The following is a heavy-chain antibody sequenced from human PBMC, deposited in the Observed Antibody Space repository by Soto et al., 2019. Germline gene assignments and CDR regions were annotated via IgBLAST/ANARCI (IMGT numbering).Heavy chain of an antibody. V-gene: IGHV5-10-1*01. J-gene: IGHJ3*02. CDR1: GYSFTSYW. D-gene: IGHD3-22*01. Sequence: GESLKISCKGSGYSFTSYWISWVRQMPGKGLEWMGRIDPSDSYTNYSPSFQGHVTISADKSISTAYLQWSSLKASDTAMYYCARPTYYYDSSGSLDAFDIWGQGTMVTVS. CDR3: ARPTYYYDSSGSLDAFDI. CDR2: IDPSDSYT.